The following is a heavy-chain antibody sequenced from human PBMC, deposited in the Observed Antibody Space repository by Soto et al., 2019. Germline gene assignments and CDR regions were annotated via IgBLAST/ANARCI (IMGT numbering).Heavy chain of an antibody. J-gene: IGHJ5*02. CDR2: ISAYNGNT. Sequence: ASVKVSCKASGYTFTSYGISWVRQAPGQGLEWMGWISAYNGNTNYAQKLQGRVTMTTDTSTSTAYMELRSLRPDDTAVYYCAREERAYDFWSGYPNWFDPWGQGTLVTVSS. CDR1: GYTFTSYG. D-gene: IGHD3-3*01. CDR3: AREERAYDFWSGYPNWFDP. V-gene: IGHV1-18*01.